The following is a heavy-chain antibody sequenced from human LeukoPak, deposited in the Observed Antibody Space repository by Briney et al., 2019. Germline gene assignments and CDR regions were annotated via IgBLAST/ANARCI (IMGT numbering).Heavy chain of an antibody. Sequence: GGSLRLSCAASGFTFSSYAMSWVRQAPGKGLEWVSAFSGSRGTTYYADSVKGRFTVSRDNSKNTLYLQMNSLRAEDTAVYYCAKEGKLLWFGELSSYWYFDLWGRGTLVTVSS. CDR3: AKEGKLLWFGELSSYWYFDL. V-gene: IGHV3-23*01. CDR1: GFTFSSYA. CDR2: FSGSRGTT. D-gene: IGHD3-10*01. J-gene: IGHJ2*01.